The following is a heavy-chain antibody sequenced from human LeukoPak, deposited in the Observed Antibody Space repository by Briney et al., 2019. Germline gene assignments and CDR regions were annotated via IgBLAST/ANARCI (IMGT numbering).Heavy chain of an antibody. CDR3: TTAETYYYDSSGCSTPGGTFDY. CDR1: GFTFSNAW. J-gene: IGHJ4*02. Sequence: PGGSLRLSCAASGFTFSNAWMSRVRQAPGKGLEWVGRIKSKTDGGTTDYAAPVKGRFTISRDDSKNTLYLQMNSLKTEDTAVYYCTTAETYYYDSSGCSTPGGTFDYWGQGTLVTVSS. V-gene: IGHV3-15*01. CDR2: IKSKTDGGTT. D-gene: IGHD3-22*01.